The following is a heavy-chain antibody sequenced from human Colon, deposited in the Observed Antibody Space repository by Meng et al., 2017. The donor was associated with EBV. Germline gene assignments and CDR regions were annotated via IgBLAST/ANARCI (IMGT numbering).Heavy chain of an antibody. V-gene: IGHV4-31*03. J-gene: IGHJ4*02. Sequence: QVQLQESGPGLVXPXXXXXLTCTFSGGSISSVGFYWSWIRQHPGKGLEWIGYIYYSGSTYYNPSLKSRVTISIDTSKDQFSLKLNSVAAADTAVYYCARLREWLIDYWGQGTLVTVSS. D-gene: IGHD3-10*01. CDR1: GGSISSVGFY. CDR2: IYYSGST. CDR3: ARLREWLIDY.